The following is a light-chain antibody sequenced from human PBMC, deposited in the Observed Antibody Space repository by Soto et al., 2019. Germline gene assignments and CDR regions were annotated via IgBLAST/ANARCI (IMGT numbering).Light chain of an antibody. CDR3: QQYGSSPQT. CDR1: QSVRSSY. J-gene: IGKJ1*01. Sequence: EIVLTQSPGTLSLSPGERATLSCRASQSVRSSYLAWYQQQPGQAPRLLIYGASSRATGIPDRFSGSGSGTDFTLTISRLEPEDFAVYYCQQYGSSPQTFGQGTKVEIK. CDR2: GAS. V-gene: IGKV3-20*01.